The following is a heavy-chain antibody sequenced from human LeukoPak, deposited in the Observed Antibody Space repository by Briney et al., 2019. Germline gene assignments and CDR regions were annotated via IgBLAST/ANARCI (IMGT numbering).Heavy chain of an antibody. CDR3: TRGDGSGSF. V-gene: IGHV3-49*04. Sequence: GGSLRLSCTASGFTFGDYAMSWVRQAPGKGLEWVGFIRSKPHGGTTEYAASVKGRLTISRDDSKSIAYLQMNSLKTEDTAVYYCTRGDGSGSFWGQGTLVTVSS. CDR1: GFTFGDYA. CDR2: IRSKPHGGTT. J-gene: IGHJ4*02. D-gene: IGHD3-10*01.